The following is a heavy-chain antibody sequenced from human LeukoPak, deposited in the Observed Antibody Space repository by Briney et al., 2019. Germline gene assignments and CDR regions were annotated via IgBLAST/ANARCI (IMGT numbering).Heavy chain of an antibody. V-gene: IGHV4-34*01. CDR1: GGSFSGYY. Sequence: PSETLSLTCAVYGGSFSGYYWSWIRQPPGKGLEWIGEINHSGSTNYNPSLKSRVTISVDTSKNQFSLKLSSVTAADSAVYYCARHVDTGTYRGYFDYWGQGILVTVSS. J-gene: IGHJ4*02. CDR2: INHSGST. D-gene: IGHD1-26*01. CDR3: ARHVDTGTYRGYFDY.